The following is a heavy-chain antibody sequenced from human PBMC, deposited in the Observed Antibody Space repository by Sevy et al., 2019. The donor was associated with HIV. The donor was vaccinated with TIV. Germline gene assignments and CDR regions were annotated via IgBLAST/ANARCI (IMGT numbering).Heavy chain of an antibody. CDR2: ISYDGSNK. V-gene: IGHV3-30*18. J-gene: IGHJ4*02. CDR1: GFTFSSYG. Sequence: GGSLRLSCAASGFTFSSYGMHRVRQAPGKGLEWVAVISYDGSNKYYADSVKGRFTISRDNSKNTLYLQMNSLRAEDTAVYYCAKERAYGSGSSSFDYWGQGTLVTVSS. CDR3: AKERAYGSGSSSFDY. D-gene: IGHD3-10*01.